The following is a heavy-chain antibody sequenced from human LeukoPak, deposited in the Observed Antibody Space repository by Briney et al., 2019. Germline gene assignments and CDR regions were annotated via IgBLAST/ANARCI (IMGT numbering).Heavy chain of an antibody. CDR1: GGSFIGYY. Sequence: SETLSLTCAVYGGSFIGYYWSWIRQPPGKGLEWIGEINHSGSTNYNPSLKSRVTISVDTSKNQFSLKLSSVTAADTAVYYCARDLKYYYGSGSPFDYWGQGTLVTVSS. V-gene: IGHV4-34*01. CDR2: INHSGST. D-gene: IGHD3-10*01. J-gene: IGHJ4*02. CDR3: ARDLKYYYGSGSPFDY.